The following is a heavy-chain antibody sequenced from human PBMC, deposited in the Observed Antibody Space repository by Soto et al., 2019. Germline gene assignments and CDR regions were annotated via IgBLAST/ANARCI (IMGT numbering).Heavy chain of an antibody. CDR1: GFTFSSYD. V-gene: IGHV3-13*05. Sequence: EVQLVESGGGLVQPGGSLRLSCAASGFTFSSYDMHWVRQATGKGLEWVSAIGTAGDPYYPGSVKGRFTISRENAKNSLYLQMNSLRAGDTAVYYCARGGCSGGSCYHRIKYYYYGMDVWGQGTTVTVSS. CDR3: ARGGCSGGSCYHRIKYYYYGMDV. J-gene: IGHJ6*02. CDR2: IGTAGDP. D-gene: IGHD2-15*01.